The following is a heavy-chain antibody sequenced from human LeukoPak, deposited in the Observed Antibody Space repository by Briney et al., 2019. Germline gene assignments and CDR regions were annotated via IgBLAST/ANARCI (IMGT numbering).Heavy chain of an antibody. D-gene: IGHD5-12*01. V-gene: IGHV1-2*02. CDR3: ARDMGRYSGYDYDY. Sequence: ASVKVSCKTSGYTFTDYYQHWVRQAPGQGLEWVGWIHPNTGATHYAQKFQGRLTMTRDTSISTVYMELTRLRSDATAVYYCARDMGRYSGYDYDYWGQGTLVTASS. J-gene: IGHJ4*02. CDR2: IHPNTGAT. CDR1: GYTFTDYY.